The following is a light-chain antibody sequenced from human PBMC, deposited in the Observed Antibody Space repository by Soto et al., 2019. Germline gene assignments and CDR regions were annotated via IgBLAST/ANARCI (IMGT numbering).Light chain of an antibody. V-gene: IGKV3-20*01. CDR1: QSVSRNY. J-gene: IGKJ1*01. CDR3: QQYGTSPWT. CDR2: GTS. Sequence: EIVLTQSPGTLSLSPGERATLSCRASQSVSRNYLAWYQQKPGQGPRLLIYGTSSRATGIPDRFSGSGSGTDFTLSISGLDPEDFAVYHCQQYGTSPWTFGQGTKVEIK.